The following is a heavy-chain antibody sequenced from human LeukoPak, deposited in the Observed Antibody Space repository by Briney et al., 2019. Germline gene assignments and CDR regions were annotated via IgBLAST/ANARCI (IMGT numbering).Heavy chain of an antibody. CDR2: ISGSGGST. CDR1: GFTFSSYA. V-gene: IGHV3-23*01. Sequence: GGSLRLSCAASGFTFSSYAMSWVRQAPGKGLEWVSAISGSGGSTYYADSVKGRFTISRDNSKNTLYLQMNSLRAEDTAVYYCAKWGSWLGRCSGGSCFPCFDYWGQGTLVTVSS. D-gene: IGHD2-15*01. CDR3: AKWGSWLGRCSGGSCFPCFDY. J-gene: IGHJ4*02.